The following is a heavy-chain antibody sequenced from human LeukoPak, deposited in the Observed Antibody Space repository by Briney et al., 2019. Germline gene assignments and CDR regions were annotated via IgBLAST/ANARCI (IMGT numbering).Heavy chain of an antibody. J-gene: IGHJ6*04. Sequence: SVKVSCKASGGTLWSYAMSWVRQAPGQGLEWMGGIIPMFGTTNYAQKFQGRVTIGADTSTNTAYVEVRGLRSEDTAVYYCARATAKGNYYHGMDVWGKRTTVSVSS. V-gene: IGHV1-69*06. CDR1: GGTLWSYA. CDR2: IIPMFGTT. D-gene: IGHD2-21*02. CDR3: ARATAKGNYYHGMDV.